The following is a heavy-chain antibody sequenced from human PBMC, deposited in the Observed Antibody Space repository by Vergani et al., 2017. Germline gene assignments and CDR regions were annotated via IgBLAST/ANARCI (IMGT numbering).Heavy chain of an antibody. V-gene: IGHV3-21*04. CDR1: GFTFSSYS. J-gene: IGHJ4*02. Sequence: EVQLVESGGGLVKPGGSLRLSCAASGFTFSSYSMNWVRQAPGKGLEWVSSISSSSSYIYYADSVKGRFTISRDNAKNSLYLQMNSLRAEDTAVYYCARGGPFRNYYFDYWGQGTLVTVSS. CDR3: ARGGPFRNYYFDY. CDR2: ISSSSSYI.